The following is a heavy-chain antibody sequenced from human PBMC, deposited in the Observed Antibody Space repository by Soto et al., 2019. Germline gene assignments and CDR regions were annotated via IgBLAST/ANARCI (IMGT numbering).Heavy chain of an antibody. V-gene: IGHV3-48*01. CDR1: GFTFSSYS. CDR2: ISSSSSTI. Sequence: GGSLRLSCAASGFTFSSYSMNWVRQAPGKGLEWVSYISSSSSTIYYADSVKGRFTISRDNAKNSLYLQMNSLRAEDTAVYYCAKVFPVGTMVRGAYPPYFDYWGQGTLVTVSS. J-gene: IGHJ4*02. CDR3: AKVFPVGTMVRGAYPPYFDY. D-gene: IGHD3-10*01.